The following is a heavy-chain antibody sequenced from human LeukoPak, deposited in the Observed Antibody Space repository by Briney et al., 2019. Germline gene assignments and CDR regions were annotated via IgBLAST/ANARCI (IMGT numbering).Heavy chain of an antibody. D-gene: IGHD3-10*01. J-gene: IGHJ3*02. V-gene: IGHV3-30*04. CDR2: ITYDGSNT. CDR3: ARPGGYAFDI. CDR1: GFIVSTYA. Sequence: QTGGSLRLSCTASGFIVSTYAFDWVRQAPGKGPEWMAFITYDGSNTYFADSVKGRFTLSRDNSKNALYLQMNSLRPADTAVYFCARPGGYAFDIWGQGTMVTVSS.